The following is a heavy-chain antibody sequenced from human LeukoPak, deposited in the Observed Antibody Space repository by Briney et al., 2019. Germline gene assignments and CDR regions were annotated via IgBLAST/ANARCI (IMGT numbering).Heavy chain of an antibody. Sequence: GGSLILSCAASGFTFSTYALHWVRQVPGKGLEYVSAISSIGGTTYYANSVKGRFTISRDNSKNTLYLQMGSLKPEDTAVYYCARVGDNTAFDYWGQGTLVTVSS. V-gene: IGHV3-64*01. CDR3: ARVGDNTAFDY. CDR2: ISSIGGTT. CDR1: GFTFSTYA. J-gene: IGHJ4*02. D-gene: IGHD2-21*01.